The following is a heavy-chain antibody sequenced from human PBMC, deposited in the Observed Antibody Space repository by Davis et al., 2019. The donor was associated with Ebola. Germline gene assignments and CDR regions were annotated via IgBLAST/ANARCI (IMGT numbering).Heavy chain of an antibody. Sequence: PGGSLRLSCAASGFTFSSYAMSWVRQAPGKGLEWVSAISGSGGSTYYADSVKGRFTISRDNSKNTLYLQMNSLRAEDTAVYYCAKDLDIVVVPAVTDFDYWGQGTLVTVSS. V-gene: IGHV3-23*01. D-gene: IGHD2-2*03. CDR3: AKDLDIVVVPAVTDFDY. J-gene: IGHJ4*02. CDR2: ISGSGGST. CDR1: GFTFSSYA.